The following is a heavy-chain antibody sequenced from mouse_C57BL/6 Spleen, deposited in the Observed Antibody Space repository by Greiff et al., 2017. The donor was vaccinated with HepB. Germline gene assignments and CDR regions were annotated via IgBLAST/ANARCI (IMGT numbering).Heavy chain of an antibody. Sequence: QVQLQQSGAELVKPGASVKLSCKASGYTFTSYWMHWVKQRPGQGLEWIGMIHPNSGSTNYNEKFKSKATLTVDKSSSTAYMQLSSLTSEDSAVYYCAREDTTVVGRTWFAYWGQGTLVTVSA. J-gene: IGHJ3*01. D-gene: IGHD1-1*01. CDR2: IHPNSGST. V-gene: IGHV1-64*01. CDR3: AREDTTVVGRTWFAY. CDR1: GYTFTSYW.